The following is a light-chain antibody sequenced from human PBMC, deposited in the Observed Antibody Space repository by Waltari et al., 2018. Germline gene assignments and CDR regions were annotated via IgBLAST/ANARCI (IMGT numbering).Light chain of an antibody. CDR2: VNSDGSH. CDR1: SGHSSNI. Sequence: QLVLTQSPSASASLGASVKLTCTLSSGHSSNIIAWHQQQPEKGPRYLMKVNSDGSHSKGDEIPDRFSGSSSGAGRYLTISSLRSEDEADYYCQTGGHGTWVVGGGTKLTVL. CDR3: QTGGHGTWV. V-gene: IGLV4-69*01. J-gene: IGLJ3*02.